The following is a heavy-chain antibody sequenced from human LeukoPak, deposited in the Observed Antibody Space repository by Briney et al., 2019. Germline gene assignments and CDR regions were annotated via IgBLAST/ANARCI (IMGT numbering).Heavy chain of an antibody. CDR2: INTNTGNP. D-gene: IGHD3-10*01. CDR1: GGTFSSYA. V-gene: IGHV7-4-1*02. J-gene: IGHJ6*02. CDR3: ARLPYYGSGSYTPYYYYGMDV. Sequence: ASVKVSCKASGGTFSSYAISWVRQAPGQGLEWMGWINTNTGNPTYAQGFTGRFVFSLDTSVSTAYLQISSLKAEDTAVYYCARLPYYGSGSYTPYYYYGMDVWGQGTTVTVSS.